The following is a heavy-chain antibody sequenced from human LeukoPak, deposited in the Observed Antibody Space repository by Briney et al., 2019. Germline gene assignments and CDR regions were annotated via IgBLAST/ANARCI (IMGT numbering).Heavy chain of an antibody. D-gene: IGHD3-10*01. V-gene: IGHV3-23*01. CDR3: AKDGRTYYYGSGSYFGWFDP. CDR1: GFTFSSYA. CDR2: ISGSGDIT. J-gene: IGHJ5*02. Sequence: GGSLRLSCAASGFTFSSYAMSWVRQAPGKGLERVSSISGSGDITYSAASVKGRFTISRDNSKNTVYLQMNSLRVEDTAVYYCAKDGRTYYYGSGSYFGWFDPWGQGTLVTVSS.